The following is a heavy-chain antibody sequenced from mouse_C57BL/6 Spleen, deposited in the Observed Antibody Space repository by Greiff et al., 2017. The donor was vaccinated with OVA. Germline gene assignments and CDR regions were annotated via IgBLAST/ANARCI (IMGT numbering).Heavy chain of an antibody. D-gene: IGHD2-12*01. V-gene: IGHV1-64*01. CDR2: INPNRGCT. CDR3: ARILTPFSFDY. J-gene: IGHJ2*01. Sequence: QVQLKQPGAELVKPGASVKLSCKASGYTFTSYWMHWVKQRPGQGLEWIGMINPNRGCTNYNEKFKGKATLTVDKSSSTAYMHLSSLTSEDSAVYYCARILTPFSFDYWGQGTTLTVSS. CDR1: GYTFTSYW.